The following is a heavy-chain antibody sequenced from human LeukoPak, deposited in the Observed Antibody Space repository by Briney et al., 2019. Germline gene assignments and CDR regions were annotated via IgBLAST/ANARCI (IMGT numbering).Heavy chain of an antibody. Sequence: PSETLSLTCTVSGGSISSYYWSWIRQPPGKGLEWIGEINHSGSTNYNPSLKSRVTISVDTSKNQFSLKLSSVTAADTAVYYCARGNAAMVPYYYYYGMDVWGQGTTVTVSS. CDR1: GGSISSYY. CDR3: ARGNAAMVPYYYYYGMDV. D-gene: IGHD5-18*01. V-gene: IGHV4-34*01. CDR2: INHSGST. J-gene: IGHJ6*02.